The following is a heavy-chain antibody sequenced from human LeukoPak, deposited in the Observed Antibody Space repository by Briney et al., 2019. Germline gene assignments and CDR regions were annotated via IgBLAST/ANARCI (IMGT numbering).Heavy chain of an antibody. Sequence: GGSLRLSCAASGFTRSDYWMHWVRRAPGKGLEWVASINQDGSEKYYVDSVKGRFTISRDNAKNSLYLQMNSLRAEDTAVYYCARSGLSRFGFWGQGTLVTVSS. CDR1: GFTRSDYW. D-gene: IGHD2/OR15-2a*01. CDR3: ARSGLSRFGF. J-gene: IGHJ4*02. V-gene: IGHV3-7*03. CDR2: INQDGSEK.